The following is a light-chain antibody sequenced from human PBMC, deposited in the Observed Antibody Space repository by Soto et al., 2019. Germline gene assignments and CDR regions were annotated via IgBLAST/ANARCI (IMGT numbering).Light chain of an antibody. Sequence: DIVMTQSPDSLAVSLGERATINCKSSQSVLYSSNNKNYLAWYQQKPGQPPKLLIYWASTRESGVPGRFSGSGSGTDFTLTISSLQAEDVAVYYCQQYYSTPYTFGQGTNLEIK. V-gene: IGKV4-1*01. J-gene: IGKJ2*01. CDR1: QSVLYSSNNKNY. CDR2: WAS. CDR3: QQYYSTPYT.